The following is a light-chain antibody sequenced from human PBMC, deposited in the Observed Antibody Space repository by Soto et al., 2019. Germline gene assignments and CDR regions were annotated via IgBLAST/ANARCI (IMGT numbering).Light chain of an antibody. CDR3: KQFNKYTWT. CDR1: QSISSW. CDR2: KAP. J-gene: IGKJ1*01. V-gene: IGKV1-5*03. Sequence: DIQMTQSPSTLSASVGDRVTITCRASQSISSWLAWYQQKPGKAPKLLIYKAPSLESGVPSSFSGSGSGTEFTLTISSLQPDDFATYYCKQFNKYTWTFGQGTMVEIK.